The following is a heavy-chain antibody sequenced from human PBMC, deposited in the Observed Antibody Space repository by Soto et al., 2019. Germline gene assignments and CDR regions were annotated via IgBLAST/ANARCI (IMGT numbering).Heavy chain of an antibody. CDR1: GFTFSSYG. CDR3: AKDEVITSRESPPGY. D-gene: IGHD3-22*01. Sequence: GGSLSLSCAASGFTFSSYGMHWVRQAPGKGLEWVAVISYDGSNKYHADSVKGRFTISRDNSKNTLYLQMNSLRAEDTAVYYCAKDEVITSRESPPGYWGQGTLVTVSS. J-gene: IGHJ4*02. V-gene: IGHV3-30*18. CDR2: ISYDGSNK.